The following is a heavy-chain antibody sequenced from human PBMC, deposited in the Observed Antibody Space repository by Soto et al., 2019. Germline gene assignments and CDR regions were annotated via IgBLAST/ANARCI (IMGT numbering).Heavy chain of an antibody. J-gene: IGHJ4*02. CDR2: IIPILGIA. D-gene: IGHD3-10*01. V-gene: IGHV1-69*02. Sequence: QVQLVQSGAEVKKPGSSVKVSCKASGGTFSSYTISWVRQAPGQGLEWMGRIIPILGIANYAQKFPGRVTISADKSTSTAYMELSSLRSEDTAVYYCARFGYGSGSYSVSYWGQGTLVTVSS. CDR1: GGTFSSYT. CDR3: ARFGYGSGSYSVSY.